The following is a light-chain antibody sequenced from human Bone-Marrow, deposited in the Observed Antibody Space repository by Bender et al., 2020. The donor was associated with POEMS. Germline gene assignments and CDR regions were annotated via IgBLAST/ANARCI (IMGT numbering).Light chain of an antibody. CDR2: DVS. J-gene: IGLJ1*01. Sequence: QSALTQPRSVSGSPGQSVTISCTGTSSDVGAYKYVSWYQQHPGKAPKLMIYDVSKRPSGVPDRFSGSKSGNTASLTISGLQAEDEADYYCCSYVGSPYVFGSGTKVTVL. V-gene: IGLV2-11*01. CDR1: SSDVGAYKY. CDR3: CSYVGSPYV.